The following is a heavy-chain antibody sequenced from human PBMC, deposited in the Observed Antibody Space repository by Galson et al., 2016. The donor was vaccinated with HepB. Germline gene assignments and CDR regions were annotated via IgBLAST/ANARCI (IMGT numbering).Heavy chain of an antibody. V-gene: IGHV2-5*02. J-gene: IGHJ4*02. CDR2: IYWDDDK. Sequence: PALVNPTQTLTLTCTLSGFSLSTSAVGVGWIRQPPEKALEWLALIYWDDDKRYSPSLKSRLTITKDTSKNQVVLTMTNMDPVDTATYYCARSDYGSGLYYFDYWGQGTLVTVSS. CDR1: GFSLSTSAVG. D-gene: IGHD3-10*01. CDR3: ARSDYGSGLYYFDY.